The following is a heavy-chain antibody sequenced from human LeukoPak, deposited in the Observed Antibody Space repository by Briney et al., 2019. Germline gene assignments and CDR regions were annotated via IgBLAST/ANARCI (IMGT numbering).Heavy chain of an antibody. CDR3: ARGGYYDILTGYHPFDY. Sequence: SETLSLTCTVSGGSINNYYWTWIRQPPGKGLEWIGYIYYSGSTNYNPSLKSRVTISVDTSKNQFSLKLSSVTAADTAVYYCARGGYYDILTGYHPFDYWGQGTLVTVSS. CDR2: IYYSGST. CDR1: GGSINNYY. D-gene: IGHD3-9*01. J-gene: IGHJ4*02. V-gene: IGHV4-59*08.